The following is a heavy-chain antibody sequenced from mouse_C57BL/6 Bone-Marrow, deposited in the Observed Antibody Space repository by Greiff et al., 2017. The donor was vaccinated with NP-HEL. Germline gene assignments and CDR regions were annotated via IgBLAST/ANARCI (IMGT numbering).Heavy chain of an antibody. D-gene: IGHD1-1*01. V-gene: IGHV3-6*01. CDR1: GYSIISGYY. CDR2: ISYDGSN. Sequence: EVQLVESGPGLVKPSQSLSLTCSVTGYSIISGYYWYWIRQFPGNKLEWMAYISYDGSNNYNPSLKNRTSITRDISKNQFFLTLTSVTTEDTATYYGAREGGYYGSPFAYWGQGTLVTVSA. J-gene: IGHJ3*01. CDR3: AREGGYYGSPFAY.